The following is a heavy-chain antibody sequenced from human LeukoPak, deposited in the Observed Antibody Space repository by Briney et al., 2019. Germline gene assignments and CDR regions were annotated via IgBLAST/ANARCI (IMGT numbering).Heavy chain of an antibody. CDR3: TRPTHDYGDPFDY. D-gene: IGHD4-17*01. Sequence: GGSLRLSCAASGFTFSSYWMSWVRQAPGKGLEWVANIKQDGSEKYYVDSVKGRFTISRDNAKNSLYLQMNSLKTEDTAVYYCTRPTHDYGDPFDYWGQGTLVTVSS. CDR2: IKQDGSEK. CDR1: GFTFSSYW. J-gene: IGHJ4*02. V-gene: IGHV3-7*03.